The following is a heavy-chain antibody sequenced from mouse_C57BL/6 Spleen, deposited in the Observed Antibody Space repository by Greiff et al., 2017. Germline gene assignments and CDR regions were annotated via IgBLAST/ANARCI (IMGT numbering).Heavy chain of an antibody. Sequence: VKLMESGAELVRPGASVTLSCKASGYTFTDYEMHWVKQTPVHGLEWIGAIDPETGGTAYNQKFKGKAILTADKSSSTAYMELRSLTSEDSAVYYCTRTYSYAMDYWGRGTSVTVSS. D-gene: IGHD2-10*01. CDR2: IDPETGGT. CDR3: TRTYSYAMDY. CDR1: GYTFTDYE. J-gene: IGHJ4*01. V-gene: IGHV1-15*01.